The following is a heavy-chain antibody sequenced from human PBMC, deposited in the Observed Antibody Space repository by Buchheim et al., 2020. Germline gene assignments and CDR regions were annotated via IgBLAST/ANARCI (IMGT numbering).Heavy chain of an antibody. V-gene: IGHV3-23*04. CDR2: ISGSGGST. D-gene: IGHD6-19*01. Sequence: EVQLVESEGGLVQPGGSLRLSCAASGFTFSSYAVNWVRQAPGKGLEWVSTISGSGGSTYSAASIKGRFSISSDNSNNTLYLQMNSLRAEDTAVYYCARDSSGWHDWGQGTL. CDR3: ARDSSGWHD. CDR1: GFTFSSYA. J-gene: IGHJ4*02.